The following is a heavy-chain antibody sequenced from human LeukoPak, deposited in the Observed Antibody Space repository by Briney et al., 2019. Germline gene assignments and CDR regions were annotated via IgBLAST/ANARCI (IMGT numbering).Heavy chain of an antibody. V-gene: IGHV4-59*01. CDR3: ARDLLPLSY. CDR2: IYYSGST. J-gene: IGHJ4*02. Sequence: SETLSLTCTVSGGSISNYYWSWIRQPPGKGLEWIGYIYYSGSTNYNPSLKSRVTVSVDTSKNQFSLKLSSVTAADTAVYYCARDLLPLSYWGQGTLVTVSS. CDR1: GGSISNYY.